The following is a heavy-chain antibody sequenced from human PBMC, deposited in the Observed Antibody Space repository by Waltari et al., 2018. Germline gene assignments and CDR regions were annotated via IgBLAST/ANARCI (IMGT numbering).Heavy chain of an antibody. CDR2: INQDGSET. Sequence: EVQLLESGGGLVQVGGSLRLSCTVYGFTFSDHWMDWVRQTPGKGLEWVANINQDGSETYDLYSVRGRFTIARDNAKNSVYLQINSLRDEDTAVYYCSRSLDIWGQGTTVTVSS. J-gene: IGHJ6*02. V-gene: IGHV3-7*01. CDR1: GFTFSDHW. CDR3: SRSLDI.